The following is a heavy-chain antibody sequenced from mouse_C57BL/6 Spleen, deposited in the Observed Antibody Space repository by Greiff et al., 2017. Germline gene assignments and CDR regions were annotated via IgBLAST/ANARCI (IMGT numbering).Heavy chain of an antibody. J-gene: IGHJ2*01. V-gene: IGHV1-69*01. CDR3: ARSDGSSTHY. D-gene: IGHD1-1*01. Sequence: QVQLQQPGAELVMPGASVKLSCKASGYTFTSYWMHWVKQRPGQGLEWIGEIDPSASYTNYNQKFKGKSTLTVDKSSSTAYMQLSSLTSEDSAVYYCARSDGSSTHYWGQGTALTVSS. CDR2: IDPSASYT. CDR1: GYTFTSYW.